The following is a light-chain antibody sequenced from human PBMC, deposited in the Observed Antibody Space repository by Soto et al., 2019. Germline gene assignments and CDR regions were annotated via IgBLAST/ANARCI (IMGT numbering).Light chain of an antibody. CDR2: ENH. CDR1: SSNIGNNY. V-gene: IGLV1-51*02. J-gene: IGLJ1*01. CDR3: GTWDSSLSVYV. Sequence: QSALTQPPSVSAAPGQKVTISCSGSSSNIGNNYVSWYQQLPGTAPKLLIYENHKRPSGIPARFSGSKSGTSATLGITGLQTGDEADYYCGTWDSSLSVYVFGTGTKVTVL.